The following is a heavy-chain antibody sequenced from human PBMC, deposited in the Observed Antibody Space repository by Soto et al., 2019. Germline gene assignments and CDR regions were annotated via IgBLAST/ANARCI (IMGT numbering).Heavy chain of an antibody. CDR2: INSDGSGT. CDR3: ARDEFSAYCGGDCYAVLAY. J-gene: IGHJ4*02. CDR1: GFTFSSYW. D-gene: IGHD2-21*02. Sequence: PGGSLRLSCAASGFTFSSYWMHWVRQAPGKGLVWVSRINSDGSGTSYADSVKGRFTISRDNAKNTLYLQMNSLRAEDTAVYYCARDEFSAYCGGDCYAVLAYWGQGTLVTVSS. V-gene: IGHV3-74*01.